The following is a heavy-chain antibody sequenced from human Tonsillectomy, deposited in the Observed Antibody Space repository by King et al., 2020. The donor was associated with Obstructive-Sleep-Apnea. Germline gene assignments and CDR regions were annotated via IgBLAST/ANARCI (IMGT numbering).Heavy chain of an antibody. V-gene: IGHV1-69*12. CDR2: IIPIFGTA. D-gene: IGHD6-19*01. CDR3: AAMGIAVAGGFLSLDY. Sequence: QLVQSGAEVKKPGSSVKVSCKASGGTFSTYAINWVRQAPVQGLEWMGGIIPIFGTANYAQKFQGRVTITADESTSTAYMELSSLRSEDTAVFYCAAMGIAVAGGFLSLDYWGQGTLVTVSS. J-gene: IGHJ4*02. CDR1: GGTFSTYA.